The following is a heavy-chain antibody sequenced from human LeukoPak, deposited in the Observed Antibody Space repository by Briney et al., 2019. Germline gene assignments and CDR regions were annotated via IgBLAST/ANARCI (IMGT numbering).Heavy chain of an antibody. D-gene: IGHD2-15*01. CDR1: GGSICSYY. J-gene: IGHJ5*02. Sequence: SETLSLTCTVSGGSICSYYWSWIRQPAGKALEWIGRIYTSGSTNYNPSLKSRVTMSVDTSKNQFSLKLSSVTAADTAVYYCARGRYCSGGSCYVNWFDPWGQGTLVTVSS. V-gene: IGHV4-4*07. CDR2: IYTSGST. CDR3: ARGRYCSGGSCYVNWFDP.